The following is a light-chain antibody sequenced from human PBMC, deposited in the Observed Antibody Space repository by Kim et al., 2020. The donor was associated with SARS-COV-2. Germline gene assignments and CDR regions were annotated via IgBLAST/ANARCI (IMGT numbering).Light chain of an antibody. CDR3: QSYDSSTWV. CDR1: SGSIASNY. J-gene: IGLJ3*02. V-gene: IGLV6-57*04. CDR2: EDN. Sequence: NFMLTQPHSVSESPGKTVTISCTRSSGSIASNYVQWYQQRPGSAPTTVIYEDNQRPSGVPDRFPGSIDSSSNSASLTISGLKTEDEADYYCQSYDSSTWVFGGGTQLTVL.